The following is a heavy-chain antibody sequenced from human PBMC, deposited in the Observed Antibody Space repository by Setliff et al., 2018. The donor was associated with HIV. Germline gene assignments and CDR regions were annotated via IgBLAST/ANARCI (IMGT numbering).Heavy chain of an antibody. CDR2: IYYSGTT. D-gene: IGHD6-19*01. CDR1: GGSISSGDYY. V-gene: IGHV4-30-4*08. J-gene: IGHJ4*02. Sequence: SETLSLTCTVSGGSISSGDYYWSWIRQPPGKGLEWIGYIYYSGTTPYDPSLKSRITISVDTSKNQFSLKLTSVTAADMGVYYCARGRKKTLAVSGTRYFDFWGQGTLVTVSS. CDR3: ARGRKKTLAVSGTRYFDF.